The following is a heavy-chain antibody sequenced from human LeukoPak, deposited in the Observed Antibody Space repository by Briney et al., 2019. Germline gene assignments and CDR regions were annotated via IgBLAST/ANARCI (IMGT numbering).Heavy chain of an antibody. J-gene: IGHJ5*02. CDR3: ARGIVVVPAAFGGWFDP. V-gene: IGHV4-39*01. CDR2: IYYSGST. D-gene: IGHD2-2*01. CDR1: GGSISSSSYS. Sequence: PSETLSLTCAVSGGSISSSSYSWGWIRQPPGQGLEWIGSIYYSGSTYYNPSLKSRVTISVDTSKNQFSLKLSSVTAADTAVYYCARGIVVVPAAFGGWFDPWGQGTLVTVSS.